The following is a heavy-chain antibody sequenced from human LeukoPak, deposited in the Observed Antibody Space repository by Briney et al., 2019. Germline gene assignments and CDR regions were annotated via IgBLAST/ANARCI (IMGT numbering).Heavy chain of an antibody. V-gene: IGHV3-53*01. CDR1: GFTVSSNY. J-gene: IGHJ5*02. D-gene: IGHD3-10*01. CDR2: IYSGGST. Sequence: PGGSLTLSCAASGFTVSSNYMSWVRQAPGKELEWVSVIYSGGSTYYADSVKGRFTISRDNSKNTLYLQMNSLRAEDTAVYYCARVGMEVRSGSYRVNWFDPWGQGTLVTVSS. CDR3: ARVGMEVRSGSYRVNWFDP.